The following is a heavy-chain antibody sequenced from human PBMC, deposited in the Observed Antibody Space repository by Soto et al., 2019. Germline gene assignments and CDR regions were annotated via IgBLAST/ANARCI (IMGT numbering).Heavy chain of an antibody. CDR3: AKHLKWELDAFDI. CDR2: ISGSGGST. D-gene: IGHD1-26*01. V-gene: IGHV3-23*01. Sequence: GGSLRLSCAASGFTFSSYAMRWVRQAPGKGLEWVSAISGSGGSTYYADSVKGRFTIYRANSKNTLYLQMTSVRAEDTAVYYCAKHLKWELDAFDIWGQGTMVTVSS. J-gene: IGHJ3*02. CDR1: GFTFSSYA.